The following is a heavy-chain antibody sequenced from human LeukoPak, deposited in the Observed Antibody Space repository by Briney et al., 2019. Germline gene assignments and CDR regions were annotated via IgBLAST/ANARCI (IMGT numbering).Heavy chain of an antibody. D-gene: IGHD2-15*01. J-gene: IGHJ4*02. CDR2: IYYSGST. V-gene: IGHV4-59*12. CDR1: GGSISSYY. CDR3: ARGGGSLDY. Sequence: PSEILSLTCTVSGGSISSYYWSWIRQPPGKGLEWIGYIYYSGSTKYNPSLESRVTISVDTSKNQFSLKLSSVTAADTAVYYCARGGGSLDYWGQGALVTLST.